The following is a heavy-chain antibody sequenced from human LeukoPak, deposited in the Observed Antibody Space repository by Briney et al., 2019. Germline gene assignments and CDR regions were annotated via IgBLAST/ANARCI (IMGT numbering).Heavy chain of an antibody. D-gene: IGHD2-2*01. J-gene: IGHJ5*02. CDR1: GYTFTGYY. CDR3: ARGRRLVVPAASWFDP. CDR2: INPNSGGT. V-gene: IGHV1-2*02. Sequence: ASVKVSCKASGYTFTGYYMHWVRQAPGQGLEWMGWINPNSGGTNYAQKFQGRVTMTRDTSIGTAYMELSRLRSDDTAVYYCARGRRLVVPAASWFDPWGQGTLVTVSS.